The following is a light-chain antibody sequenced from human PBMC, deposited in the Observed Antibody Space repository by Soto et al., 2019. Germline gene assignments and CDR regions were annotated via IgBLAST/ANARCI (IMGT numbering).Light chain of an antibody. J-gene: IGKJ2*01. Sequence: EIVLTQSPGTLSLSPGERATLSCRASQSVSSSYLAWYQQKPGQAPRLLIDGASSRASGIPDRFSGSGSGTAFTLTISRLEPEDFAVYYCQQYGSSYTFGQGTKLEIK. CDR2: GAS. V-gene: IGKV3-20*01. CDR3: QQYGSSYT. CDR1: QSVSSSY.